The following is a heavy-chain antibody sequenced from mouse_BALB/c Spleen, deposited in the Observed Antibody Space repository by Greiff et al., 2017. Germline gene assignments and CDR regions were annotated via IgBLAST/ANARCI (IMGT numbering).Heavy chain of an antibody. CDR1: GFSLTSYG. Sequence: QVQLKQSGPGLVAPSQSLSITCTVSGFSLTSYGVHWVRQPPGKGLEWLGVIWAGGSTNYNSALMSRLSISKDNSKSQVFLKMNSLQTDDTAMYYCARDRDYYGSSHWYFDVWGAGTTVTVSS. D-gene: IGHD1-1*01. J-gene: IGHJ1*01. CDR3: ARDRDYYGSSHWYFDV. V-gene: IGHV2-9*02. CDR2: IWAGGST.